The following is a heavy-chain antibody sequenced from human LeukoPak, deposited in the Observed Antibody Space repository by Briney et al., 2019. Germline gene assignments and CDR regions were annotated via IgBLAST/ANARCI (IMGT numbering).Heavy chain of an antibody. V-gene: IGHV1-69*13. D-gene: IGHD2-2*01. CDR2: ILPIFGTA. CDR3: ARAPLPAALYYFDY. Sequence: SVKVSCKASGGTFSSYSISWVRQAPRQGLEWMGGILPIFGTANYAQTIEGRVTITADENTSTAYKEQSSRRSEDTAVYYCARAPLPAALYYFDYWGQGTLVTVSS. J-gene: IGHJ4*02. CDR1: GGTFSSYS.